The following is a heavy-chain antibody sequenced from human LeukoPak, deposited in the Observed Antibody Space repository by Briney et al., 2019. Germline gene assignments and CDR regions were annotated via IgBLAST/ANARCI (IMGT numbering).Heavy chain of an antibody. CDR2: IYSGGST. CDR3: ARVYDAYYYYMDV. V-gene: IGHV3-66*02. D-gene: IGHD5/OR15-5a*01. J-gene: IGHJ6*03. Sequence: GGSLRLSCAASGFTFSSYSMNWVRQAPGKGLEWVSVIYSGGSTYYADSVKGRFTISRDNSKNTLYLQMSSLRAEDTTVYYCARVYDAYYYYMDVWGKGTTVTISS. CDR1: GFTFSSYS.